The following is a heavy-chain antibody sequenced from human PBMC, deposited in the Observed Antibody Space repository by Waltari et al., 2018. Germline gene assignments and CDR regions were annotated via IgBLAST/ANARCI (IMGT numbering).Heavy chain of an antibody. Sequence: QVQLVQSGAEVKKPGASVKVSCKASGYTFTTFSIHCVRQAPGQRLEWMGWINAANCNTKYSQKFEDRVTISRDTSASTAYMELSSVRSDDTAVYCCVRHFGVVLTHFYYYGMDVWGQGTTVTVSS. V-gene: IGHV1-3*01. D-gene: IGHD3-3*01. CDR2: INAANCNT. J-gene: IGHJ6*02. CDR1: GYTFTTFS. CDR3: VRHFGVVLTHFYYYGMDV.